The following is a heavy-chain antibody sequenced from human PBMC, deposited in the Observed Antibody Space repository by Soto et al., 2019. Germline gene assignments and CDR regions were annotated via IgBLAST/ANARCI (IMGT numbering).Heavy chain of an antibody. Sequence: EVQLLESGGGLVQPGGSLRLSCAASGFTFSTYAMNWVRQAPGEGLEWVSTIGFGGGATFYADSVKGRFTVSRDNSKNTLYLQMNSLRADDTAVYFCARYCAAPNCHPRWFDPWGQGVLVTVSS. CDR2: IGFGGGAT. J-gene: IGHJ5*02. CDR3: ARYCAAPNCHPRWFDP. CDR1: GFTFSTYA. D-gene: IGHD2-8*02. V-gene: IGHV3-23*01.